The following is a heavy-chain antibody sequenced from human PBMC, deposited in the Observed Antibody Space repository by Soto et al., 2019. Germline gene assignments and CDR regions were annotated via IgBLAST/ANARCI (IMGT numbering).Heavy chain of an antibody. Sequence: QVQLVESGAEVKKPGASVKVSCKASGYTFTSYYMHWVRQAPGQGLEWMAIINPSGGSTSYEQKLQGRVTMTSDTSTSTVYMELISVRAEDTAVYYGAGVHSSSSYADYWGQGSLVTVS. D-gene: IGHD6-6*01. CDR3: AGVHSSSSYADY. CDR1: GYTFTSYY. CDR2: INPSGGST. J-gene: IGHJ4*02. V-gene: IGHV1-46*03.